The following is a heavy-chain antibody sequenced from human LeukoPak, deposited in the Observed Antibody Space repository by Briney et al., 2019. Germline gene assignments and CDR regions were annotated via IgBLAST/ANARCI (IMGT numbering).Heavy chain of an antibody. V-gene: IGHV3-30*18. CDR2: ISYDGSNK. D-gene: IGHD4-17*01. CDR3: AKDGTVTPFDY. Sequence: GRSLRLSCAASGFTFSSYGMHWVRQAPGKGLERVAVISYDGSNKYYADSVKGRFTISRDNSKNTLYLQMNSLRAEDTAVYYCAKDGTVTPFDYWGQGTLVTVSS. CDR1: GFTFSSYG. J-gene: IGHJ4*02.